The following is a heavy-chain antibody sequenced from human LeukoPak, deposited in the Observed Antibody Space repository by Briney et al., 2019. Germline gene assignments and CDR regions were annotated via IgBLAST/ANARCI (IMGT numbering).Heavy chain of an antibody. CDR1: GYSISSGYY. D-gene: IGHD6-13*01. Sequence: SETLSLTCTVSGYSISSGYYWGWIRQPPGKGLEWIGSIYHSGSTYYNPSLKSRVTISVDTSKNQFSLKLSSVTAADTAVYYCASHIKTIAAAGYYYYYMDVWGKGTTVTVSS. CDR3: ASHIKTIAAAGYYYYYMDV. V-gene: IGHV4-38-2*02. J-gene: IGHJ6*03. CDR2: IYHSGST.